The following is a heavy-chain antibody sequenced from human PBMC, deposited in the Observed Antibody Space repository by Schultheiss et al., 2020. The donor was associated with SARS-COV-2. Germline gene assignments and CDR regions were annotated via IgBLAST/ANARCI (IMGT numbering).Heavy chain of an antibody. CDR2: ISAYNGNT. CDR1: GYTFTSYG. Sequence: ASVKVSCKASGYTFTSYGISWVRQAPGQGLEWMGWISAYNGNTNYAQKLQGRVTITADESTSSAYMELRSLRSDDTAVYYCARAISSSLLFDYWGQGTLVTVSS. CDR3: ARAISSSLLFDY. D-gene: IGHD6-6*01. J-gene: IGHJ4*02. V-gene: IGHV1-18*01.